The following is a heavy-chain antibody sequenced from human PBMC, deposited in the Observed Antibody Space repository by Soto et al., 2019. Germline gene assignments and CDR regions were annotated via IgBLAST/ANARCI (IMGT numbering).Heavy chain of an antibody. CDR2: INPYNYKT. CDR3: ARHLDGAFDI. Sequence: VASVKVSCKASGYTFTRYGISWVRQAPGQGLDWMGWINPYNYKTNYAQNFQGRVTMTTDTSTSTAYMELRSLRSDDTAVYYCARHLDGAFDIWGQGTLVTVSS. J-gene: IGHJ3*02. V-gene: IGHV1-18*01. CDR1: GYTFTRYG.